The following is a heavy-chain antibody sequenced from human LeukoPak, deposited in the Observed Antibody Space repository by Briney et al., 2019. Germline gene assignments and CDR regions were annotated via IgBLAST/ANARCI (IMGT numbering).Heavy chain of an antibody. CDR1: GYTFTSYG. J-gene: IGHJ4*02. D-gene: IGHD1-26*01. CDR2: ISGYNGNT. V-gene: IGHV1-18*01. CDR3: ARDRTRGSFSD. Sequence: ASVKVSCKASGYTFTSYGVSWMRQAPGQGLEWMGWISGYNGNTNYAQKLQGRVTMTTDTSTSTAYMDLRSLRSDDTAVYYCARDRTRGSFSDWGQGTLVTVSS.